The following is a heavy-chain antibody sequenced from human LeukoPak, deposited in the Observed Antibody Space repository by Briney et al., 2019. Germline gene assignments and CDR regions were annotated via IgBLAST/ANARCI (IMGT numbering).Heavy chain of an antibody. CDR3: ATTGDYYGSGRNFRFDY. CDR2: IYYSGST. V-gene: IGHV4-39*01. CDR1: GDSISSSNCY. J-gene: IGHJ4*02. Sequence: SETLSLTCTVSGDSISSSNCYWDWIRQPPGKGLEWIGSIYYSGSTNYNPSLKSRVTISVDTSKNQFSLKLSSVTAADTAVYYCATTGDYYGSGRNFRFDYWGQGTLVTVSS. D-gene: IGHD3-10*01.